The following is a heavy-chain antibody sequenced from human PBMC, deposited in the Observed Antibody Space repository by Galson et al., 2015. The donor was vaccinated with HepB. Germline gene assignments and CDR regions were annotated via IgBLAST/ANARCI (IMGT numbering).Heavy chain of an antibody. CDR1: GFTFNNFG. CDR2: IWYDGSNK. J-gene: IGHJ5*02. V-gene: IGHV3-33*01. CDR3: ARQVTGSTYNYFDP. Sequence: SLRLSCAASGFTFNNFGMNWVRQSPGKGLDWVAVIWYDGSNKYYADSVKGRFTISRDNSKNTLYLQMNSLRAEDTALYYCARQVTGSTYNYFDPWGQGTLVTVSS. D-gene: IGHD1-20*01.